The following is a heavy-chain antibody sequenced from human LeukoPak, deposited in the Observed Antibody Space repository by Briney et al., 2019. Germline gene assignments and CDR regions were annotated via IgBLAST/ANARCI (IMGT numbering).Heavy chain of an antibody. CDR1: GYTFTGYY. CDR2: INPNSGGT. D-gene: IGHD2-2*02. J-gene: IGHJ4*02. V-gene: IGHV1-2*02. CDR3: ARATGSIVVVPAAIDY. Sequence: GASVKVSCKASGYTFTGYYMHWVRQAPGQGLEWMGWINPNSGGTNYAQKFQGRVTMTRDTSISTAYMELSRLRSDDTAVYYCARATGSIVVVPAAIDYWGQGTLVTVSS.